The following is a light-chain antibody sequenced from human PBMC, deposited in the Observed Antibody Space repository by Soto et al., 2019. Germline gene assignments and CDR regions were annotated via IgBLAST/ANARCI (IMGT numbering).Light chain of an antibody. CDR2: GAS. CDR3: QNYRSLTSST. J-gene: IGKJ1*01. V-gene: IGKV3-20*01. Sequence: EIVLTQSPGTLSLSPGERATLSCRASQSVSSSYLAWYQQKPGQAPRLIIYGASSRATGIPDRFSGSGSGTDFTLTISRLEPEDFAVYYCQNYRSLTSSTFGQGTKVEIK. CDR1: QSVSSSY.